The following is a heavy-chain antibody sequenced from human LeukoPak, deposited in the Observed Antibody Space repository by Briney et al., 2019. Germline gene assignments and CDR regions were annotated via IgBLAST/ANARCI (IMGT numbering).Heavy chain of an antibody. CDR3: ARVHYYDSSGYSPYYYGMDV. V-gene: IGHV1-69*04. J-gene: IGHJ6*02. Sequence: ASVKVSCKASGGTFSIYAISWVRQAPGQGLEWMGRIIPILGIANYAQKFQGRVTITADKSTSTAYMELSSLRSEDTAVYYCARVHYYDSSGYSPYYYGMDVWGQGTTVTVSS. D-gene: IGHD3-22*01. CDR2: IIPILGIA. CDR1: GGTFSIYA.